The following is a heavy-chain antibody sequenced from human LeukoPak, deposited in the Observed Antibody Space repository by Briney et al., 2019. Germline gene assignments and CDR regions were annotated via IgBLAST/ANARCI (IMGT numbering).Heavy chain of an antibody. J-gene: IGHJ4*02. D-gene: IGHD6-19*01. CDR1: GFTFSSYW. CDR3: ARERYIGQWLVPGDY. CDR2: INSDGSST. Sequence: PGGSLRLSCAASGFTFSSYWMHWVRQAPGKGLVWVSRINSDGSSTSYADSVKGRFTISRDNAKNTLYLQMNSLRAEDTAVYYCARERYIGQWLVPGDYWGQGTLVTVSS. V-gene: IGHV3-74*01.